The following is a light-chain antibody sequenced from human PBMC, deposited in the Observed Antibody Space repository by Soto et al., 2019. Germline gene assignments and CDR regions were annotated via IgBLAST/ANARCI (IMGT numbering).Light chain of an antibody. CDR3: QQYGSSPVA. CDR1: QSVSSSY. CDR2: GAS. Sequence: EIVLTQSPGTLSLSPGVRATLSCRASQSVSSSYLAWYQQKPGQAPRLLIYGASSRATGIPDRFSGSGSGTDFTLTISRLEPEDFAVYYCQQYGSSPVAFGQGTKLEIK. V-gene: IGKV3-20*01. J-gene: IGKJ2*01.